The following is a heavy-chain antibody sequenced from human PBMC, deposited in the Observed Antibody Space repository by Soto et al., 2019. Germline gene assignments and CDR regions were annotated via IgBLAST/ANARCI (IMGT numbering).Heavy chain of an antibody. Sequence: SETLSLTCTVSGGSISSAGYFWSWIRQHPGKGLEWIGYIYQTGTTHYNPSLKSRATISVDTSKNQFSLNLNSVTAADTAVYYCARDRDYYYGSGPNSFDPWGQGTLVTVSS. CDR3: ARDRDYYYGSGPNSFDP. CDR1: GGSISSAGYF. V-gene: IGHV4-31*03. D-gene: IGHD3-10*01. J-gene: IGHJ5*02. CDR2: IYQTGTT.